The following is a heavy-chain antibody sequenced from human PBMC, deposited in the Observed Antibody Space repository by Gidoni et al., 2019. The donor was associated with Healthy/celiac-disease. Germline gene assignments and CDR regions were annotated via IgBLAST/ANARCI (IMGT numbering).Heavy chain of an antibody. Sequence: QVQLVESGGGVVQPGRSLRLSCAASGFTFSSYAMHWVRQAPGKGLEWVAVISYDGSNKYYADSVKGRFTISRDNSKNTLYLQMNSLRAEDTAVYYCARDAQRTPSGHWGQGTLVTVSS. CDR1: GFTFSSYA. CDR2: ISYDGSNK. V-gene: IGHV3-30-3*01. J-gene: IGHJ4*02. CDR3: ARDAQRTPSGH.